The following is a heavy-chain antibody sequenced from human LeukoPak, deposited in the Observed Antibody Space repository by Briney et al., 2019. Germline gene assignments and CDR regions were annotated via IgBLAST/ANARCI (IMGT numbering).Heavy chain of an antibody. CDR3: ARVHYYDILTGYLLYYFDY. CDR2: IYTSGST. Sequence: SETLSLTCTVSGGSISSHYWSWIRQPPGKGLEWIGRIYTSGSTNYNPSLKSRVTISVDTSKNQFSLKLSSVTAADTAVYYCARVHYYDILTGYLLYYFDYWGQGTLVTVSS. CDR1: GGSISSHY. D-gene: IGHD3-9*01. V-gene: IGHV4-59*11. J-gene: IGHJ4*02.